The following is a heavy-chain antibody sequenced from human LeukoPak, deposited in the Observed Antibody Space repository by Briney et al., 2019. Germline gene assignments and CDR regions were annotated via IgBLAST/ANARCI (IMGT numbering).Heavy chain of an antibody. J-gene: IGHJ4*02. Sequence: GGSLRLSCAASGFTFRSYAMSWVRQAPGKGLEWVANIKQDGSEKYYVDSVKGRFTISRDNAKNSLYLQMNSLRAEDTAVYYCARDSLLDYWGQGTLVTVSS. V-gene: IGHV3-7*04. CDR1: GFTFRSYA. CDR3: ARDSLLDY. CDR2: IKQDGSEK.